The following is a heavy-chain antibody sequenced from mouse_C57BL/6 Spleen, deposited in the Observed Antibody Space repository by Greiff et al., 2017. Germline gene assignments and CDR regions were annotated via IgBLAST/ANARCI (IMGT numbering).Heavy chain of an antibody. J-gene: IGHJ2*01. D-gene: IGHD2-4*01. CDR2: IDPSDSYT. V-gene: IGHV1-69*01. CDR3: ARVGDYEASDY. CDR1: GYTFTSYW. Sequence: QVQLQQPGAELVMPGASVKLSCKASGYTFTSYWMHWVKQRPGQGLEWIGEIDPSDSYTNYNQKFKGKSTLTVDKSSSTAYMQLSSLTSEDSAVYYCARVGDYEASDYWGQGTTLTVSS.